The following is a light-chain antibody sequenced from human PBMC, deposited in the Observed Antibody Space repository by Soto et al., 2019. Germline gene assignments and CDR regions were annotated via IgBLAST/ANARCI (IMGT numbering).Light chain of an antibody. V-gene: IGKV3-20*01. CDR3: QQYGSSPPIT. Sequence: EIVLTQSPGTLSLSPGERATLSCRASQSVSSSYLAWYQQKPGRAPRLLIYGASSRATGIPDRFSGSGSGTDFTLTISRLEPEDFAVYYCQQYGSSPPITFGQGTRL. CDR1: QSVSSSY. J-gene: IGKJ5*01. CDR2: GAS.